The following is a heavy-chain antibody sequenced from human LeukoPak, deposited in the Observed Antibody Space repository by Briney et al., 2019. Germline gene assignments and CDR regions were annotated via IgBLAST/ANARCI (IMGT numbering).Heavy chain of an antibody. CDR2: IYYSGST. V-gene: IGHV4-59*12. D-gene: IGHD2-2*01. CDR3: ARKSRRTSLDY. Sequence: SETLSLTCTVSGGSIRSYYWSWIRQPPGKGLEWIGYIYYSGSTNYNPSLKSRVTISVDTSKNQFSLKLSSVTAADTAVYYCARKSRRTSLDYWGQGTLVTVSS. CDR1: GGSIRSYY. J-gene: IGHJ4*02.